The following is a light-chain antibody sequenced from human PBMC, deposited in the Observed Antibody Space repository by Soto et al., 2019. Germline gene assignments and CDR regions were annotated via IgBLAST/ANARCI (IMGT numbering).Light chain of an antibody. Sequence: QSVLTQPASVSGSPGQSITISCTGSSSDVGTYNLVSWYQQHPGKAPKFMIYEGTKRPSGISNRFSGSISGNTASLTISGLQAEDEADYYCCSYAGSRIVVFGGGTQLTVL. J-gene: IGLJ2*01. CDR1: SSDVGTYNL. CDR3: CSYAGSRIVV. V-gene: IGLV2-23*01. CDR2: EGT.